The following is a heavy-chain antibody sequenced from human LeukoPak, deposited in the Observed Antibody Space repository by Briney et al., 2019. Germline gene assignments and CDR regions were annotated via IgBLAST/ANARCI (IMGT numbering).Heavy chain of an antibody. CDR3: ARVDSYCSSTSCYRDWFDP. D-gene: IGHD2-2*01. CDR1: GGSISSSSYY. V-gene: IGHV4-39*07. J-gene: IGHJ5*02. Sequence: SETLSLTCTVSGGSISSSSYYWGWIRQPPGKGLEWIGSIYYSGSTNYNPSLKSRVTISVDTSKNQFSLKLSSVTAADTAVYYCARVDSYCSSTSCYRDWFDPWGQGTLVTVSS. CDR2: IYYSGST.